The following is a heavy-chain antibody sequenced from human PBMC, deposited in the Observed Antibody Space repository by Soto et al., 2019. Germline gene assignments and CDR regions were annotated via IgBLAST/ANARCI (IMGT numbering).Heavy chain of an antibody. CDR3: AKDFRSAYYYDSSGHHFGYFQH. CDR1: GFTFSSYA. D-gene: IGHD3-22*01. Sequence: PGGSLRLSCAASGFTFSSYAMSWVRQAPGKGLEWVSAISGSGGSTYYADSVKGRFTISRDNSKNTLYLQMNSLRAEDTAVYYCAKDFRSAYYYDSSGHHFGYFQHWGQGTLVTVSS. V-gene: IGHV3-23*01. J-gene: IGHJ1*01. CDR2: ISGSGGST.